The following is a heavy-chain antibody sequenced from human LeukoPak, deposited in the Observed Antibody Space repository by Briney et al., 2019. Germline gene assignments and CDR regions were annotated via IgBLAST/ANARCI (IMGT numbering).Heavy chain of an antibody. CDR3: ARLTNWNYVY. J-gene: IGHJ4*02. Sequence: SETLSLTCAVYGGSFSGYYWSWIRQPPGKGLEWIGEINHSGSTYYNPSLKSRVTISVDTSKNQFSLKLSSVTAADTAVYYCARLTNWNYVYRGQGTLVTVSS. D-gene: IGHD1-7*01. CDR2: INHSGST. V-gene: IGHV4-34*01. CDR1: GGSFSGYY.